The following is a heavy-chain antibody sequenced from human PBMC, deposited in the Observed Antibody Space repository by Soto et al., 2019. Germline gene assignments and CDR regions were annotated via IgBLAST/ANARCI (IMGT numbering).Heavy chain of an antibody. CDR2: IYYSGST. J-gene: IGHJ4*02. CDR1: GGSISSSSYY. CDR3: ARRLPYSSGWYYFDY. Sequence: SETLSLTCTVSGGSISSSSYYWGWIRQPPGKGLEWIGSIYYSGSTYYNPSLKIRVTISVDTSKNRFSLKLSSVTAADTAVYYCARRLPYSSGWYYFDYWGQGTLVTVSS. D-gene: IGHD6-19*01. V-gene: IGHV4-39*01.